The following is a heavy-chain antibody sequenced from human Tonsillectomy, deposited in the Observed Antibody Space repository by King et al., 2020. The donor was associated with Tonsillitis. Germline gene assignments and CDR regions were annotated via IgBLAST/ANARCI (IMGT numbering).Heavy chain of an antibody. V-gene: IGHV1-2*02. CDR3: GRSHNVVVVIAPGWFDP. J-gene: IGHJ5*02. Sequence: VQLVESGAEVKRPGASVKVSCKASGYTFTGYYLHWVRQAPGQGLEWMGWINPNSGGTNYAQRFEGRVTMTRDTSISTAYMELSSLRSDDTAVYYCGRSHNVVVVIAPGWFDPWGQGTLVTVSS. D-gene: IGHD2-15*01. CDR2: INPNSGGT. CDR1: GYTFTGYY.